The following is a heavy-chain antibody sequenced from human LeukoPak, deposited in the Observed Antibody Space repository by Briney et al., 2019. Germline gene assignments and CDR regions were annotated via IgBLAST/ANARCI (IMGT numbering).Heavy chain of an antibody. CDR3: AYGSGPFSLDY. D-gene: IGHD3-10*01. CDR1: GGSISSRDHY. CDR2: IYYSGGA. J-gene: IGHJ4*02. Sequence: SETLSLTCTVSGGSISSRDHYWGWIRQPPGKGLEWIGCIYYSGGAYYNPSLKSRVTISVDTSKNQFSLKLSSVTAADTAVYYCAYGSGPFSLDYWGQGTLVTVSS. V-gene: IGHV4-39*07.